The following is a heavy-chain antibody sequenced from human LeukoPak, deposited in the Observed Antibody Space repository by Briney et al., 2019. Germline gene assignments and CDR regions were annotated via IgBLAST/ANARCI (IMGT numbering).Heavy chain of an antibody. V-gene: IGHV3-23*01. CDR3: AKSAPGYSSGWYGDDY. J-gene: IGHJ4*02. CDR1: GFTFSSSA. D-gene: IGHD6-19*01. CDR2: ISNNGGYT. Sequence: GGSLRLSCAASGFTFSSSAMSWVRQAPGKGLEWVSAISNNGGYTYYADSVQGRFTISRDNSKSTLCLQMNSLRAEDTAVYYCAKSAPGYSSGWYGDDYWGQGTLVTVSS.